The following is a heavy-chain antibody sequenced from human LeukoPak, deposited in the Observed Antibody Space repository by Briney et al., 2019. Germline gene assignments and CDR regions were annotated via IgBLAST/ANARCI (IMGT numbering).Heavy chain of an antibody. J-gene: IGHJ4*02. V-gene: IGHV3-11*01. CDR1: GFTFSDYY. CDR2: ISSSGSTI. Sequence: GGSLRLSCAASGFTFSDYYMSWIRQAPGKGLEWDSYISSSGSTIYYADSVKGRFTISRDNAKNSLYLQMNSLRAEDTAVYYCARDRRFGELLSQFDYWGQGTLVTVSS. CDR3: ARDRRFGELLSQFDY. D-gene: IGHD3-10*01.